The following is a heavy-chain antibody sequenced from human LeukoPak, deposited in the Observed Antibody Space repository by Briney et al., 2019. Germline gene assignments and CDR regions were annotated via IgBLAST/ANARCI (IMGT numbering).Heavy chain of an antibody. J-gene: IGHJ6*02. CDR2: IYYSGST. V-gene: IGHV4-59*12. D-gene: IGHD5-18*01. Sequence: PSETLSLTCTASGGSISSYYWSWIRQPPGKGLEWIGYIYYSGSTNYNPSLKSRVTISVDTSKNQFSLKLSSVTAADTAVYYCARGRIQLQLRGYYYGMDVWGQGTTVTVSS. CDR1: GGSISSYY. CDR3: ARGRIQLQLRGYYYGMDV.